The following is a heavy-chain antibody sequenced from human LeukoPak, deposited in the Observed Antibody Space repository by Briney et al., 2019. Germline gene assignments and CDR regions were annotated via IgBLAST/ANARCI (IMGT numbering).Heavy chain of an antibody. CDR3: AKHFNSPLGYCSSTSCALYYYYGMDV. V-gene: IGHV3-23*01. Sequence: GGSLRLSCAASGFTFSSYAMSWVRQAPGKGLEWVSAISGSGGSTYYADSVKGRFTISRDNSKNTLYLQMNSLRAEDTAVYYCAKHFNSPLGYCSSTSCALYYYYGMDVWGQGTTVTVSS. CDR1: GFTFSSYA. CDR2: ISGSGGST. J-gene: IGHJ6*02. D-gene: IGHD2-2*01.